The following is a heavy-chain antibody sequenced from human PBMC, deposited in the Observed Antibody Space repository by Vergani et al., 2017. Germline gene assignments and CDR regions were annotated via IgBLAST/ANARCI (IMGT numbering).Heavy chain of an antibody. CDR3: ARSGQDLRAFCSGGSCYEYYYYYYGMDV. CDR2: IYTSGST. Sequence: QVQLQESGPGLVKPSQNLSLTCTVSGGSISSGSYYWSWIRQPAGKGLEWIGRIYTSGSTNYNPSLKSRVTISVDTSKNQFSLKLSSVTAADTAVYYCARSGQDLRAFCSGGSCYEYYYYYYGMDVWGQGTTVTVSS. CDR1: GGSISSGSYY. D-gene: IGHD2-15*01. V-gene: IGHV4-61*02. J-gene: IGHJ6*02.